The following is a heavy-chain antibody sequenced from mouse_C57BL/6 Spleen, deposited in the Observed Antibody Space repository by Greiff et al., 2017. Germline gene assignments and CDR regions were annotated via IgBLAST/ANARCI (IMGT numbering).Heavy chain of an antibody. CDR3: ARATGGWFAY. CDR1: GYTFTDYN. CDR2: INPNNGCT. Sequence: VQLQQSGPELVKPGASVKIPCKASGYTFTDYNMDWVKQSHGKSLEWIGDINPNNGCTIYNQKFKGKATLTVDKSSSTAYMELRSLTSEDTAVYYCARATGGWFAYWGQGTLVTVSA. V-gene: IGHV1-18*01. D-gene: IGHD6-1*01. J-gene: IGHJ3*01.